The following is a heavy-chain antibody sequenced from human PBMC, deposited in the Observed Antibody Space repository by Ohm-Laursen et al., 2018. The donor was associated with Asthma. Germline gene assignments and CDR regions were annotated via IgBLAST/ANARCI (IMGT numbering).Heavy chain of an antibody. CDR1: GFTFSSYG. D-gene: IGHD6-19*01. J-gene: IGHJ4*02. Sequence: SLRLSCAASGFTFSSYGMHWVRQAPGKGLEWVAVIWYDGSNKYYADSVKGRFTISRDNSKNTLYLQMNSLRAEDTAVYYCARDAEAGTEYFDYWGQGTLVTVSS. V-gene: IGHV3-33*01. CDR3: ARDAEAGTEYFDY. CDR2: IWYDGSNK.